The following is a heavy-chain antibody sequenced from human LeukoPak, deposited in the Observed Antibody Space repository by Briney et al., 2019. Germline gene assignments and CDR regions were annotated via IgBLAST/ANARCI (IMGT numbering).Heavy chain of an antibody. CDR1: GYTFTSCY. CDR2: INPSGGST. Sequence: ASVKVSCKASGYTFTSCYMHWVRQAPGQGLEWMGIINPSGGSTSYAQKFQGRVTMTRDTSTSTVYMELSSLRSEDTAVYYCARDQFQGLSVAFEFDYWGQGTLVTVSS. V-gene: IGHV1-46*01. D-gene: IGHD3-16*02. J-gene: IGHJ4*02. CDR3: ARDQFQGLSVAFEFDY.